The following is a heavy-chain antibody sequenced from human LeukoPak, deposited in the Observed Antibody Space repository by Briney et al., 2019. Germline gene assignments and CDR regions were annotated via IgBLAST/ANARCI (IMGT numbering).Heavy chain of an antibody. J-gene: IGHJ6*03. D-gene: IGHD5-18*01. V-gene: IGHV3-48*01. CDR1: GFTFSSYG. Sequence: GGSLRLSCAASGFTFSSYGMTWVRQAPGKGLEWVSYISSSSSTIYYADSVKGRFTISRDNAKNSLYLQLNSLRAEDTAVYYCARDGTDTAMVGDDYYYYYYMDVWGKGTTVTVSS. CDR2: ISSSSSTI. CDR3: ARDGTDTAMVGDDYYYYYYMDV.